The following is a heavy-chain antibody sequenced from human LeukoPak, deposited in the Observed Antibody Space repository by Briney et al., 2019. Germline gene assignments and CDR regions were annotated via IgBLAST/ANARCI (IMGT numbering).Heavy chain of an antibody. V-gene: IGHV4-59*08. J-gene: IGHJ6*02. CDR3: ARHPLLYCSGGSCYGEYYYYGMDV. CDR1: GGSISSYY. D-gene: IGHD2-15*01. CDR2: IYSSGST. Sequence: SETLSLTCTVSGGSISSYYWSWIRQPPGKGLEWVGYIYSSGSTNYNPSLKSRVTISVDTSKNQFSLKLSSVTAADTAMYYCARHPLLYCSGGSCYGEYYYYGMDVWGQGTTVTVSS.